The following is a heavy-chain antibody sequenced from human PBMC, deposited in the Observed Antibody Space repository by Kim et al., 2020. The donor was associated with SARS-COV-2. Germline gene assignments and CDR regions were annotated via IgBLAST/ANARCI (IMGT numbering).Heavy chain of an antibody. CDR2: FDPEDAEI. Sequence: ASVKVSCRVSGNKLTEISLLWVRQAPGKGLEWVGGFDPEDAEIIYAQKFQGRVTMTEDPSTDTAYMELRSLSTEDTAVYFCTSEPPPEWELPRTHGFEIWGQGTMVTVSS. D-gene: IGHD1-26*01. CDR3: TSEPPPEWELPRTHGFEI. J-gene: IGHJ3*02. CDR1: GNKLTEIS. V-gene: IGHV1-24*01.